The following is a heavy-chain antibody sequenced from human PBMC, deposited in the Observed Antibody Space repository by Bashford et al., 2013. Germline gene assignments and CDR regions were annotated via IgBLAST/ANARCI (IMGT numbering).Heavy chain of an antibody. V-gene: IGHV4-61*01. D-gene: IGHD1-26*01. CDR2: ISYSGST. J-gene: IGHJ4*02. Sequence: SSETLSLTCTVSGGSISSSSYYWGWVRQPPGKGLEWIGYISYSGSTSYNPSLKSRVTISVDTSKNQFSLKLSSVTAADTALYYCARESGSSYKYFDYWGQGTLVTVSS. CDR3: ARESGSSYKYFDY. CDR1: GGSISSSSYY.